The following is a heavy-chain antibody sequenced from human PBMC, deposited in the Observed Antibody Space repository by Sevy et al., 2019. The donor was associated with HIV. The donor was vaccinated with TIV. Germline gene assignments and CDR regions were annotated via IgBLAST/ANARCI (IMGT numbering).Heavy chain of an antibody. CDR1: GDSFNSSNYL. Sequence: KQSQTLSLTCTVSGDSFNSSNYLWGWLRQPPGKGLQWIASISSSGSAYFNPSLKSRVSISVDMSKTQFSLDLKSVTATDTAVYYCARARRGYGSPRYSVVPSGIHMCFDPWGQGTLVTVSS. CDR2: ISSSGSA. CDR3: ARARRGYGSPRYSVVPSGIHMCFDP. J-gene: IGHJ5*02. D-gene: IGHD2-15*01. V-gene: IGHV4-39*01.